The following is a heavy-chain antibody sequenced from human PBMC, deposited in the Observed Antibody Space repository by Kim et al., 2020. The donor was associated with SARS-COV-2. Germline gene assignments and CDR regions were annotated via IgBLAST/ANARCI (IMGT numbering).Heavy chain of an antibody. CDR1: GFTFSDYY. CDR2: ISSSGSTI. J-gene: IGHJ6*01. D-gene: IGHD5-18*01. CDR3: ARDWTAMGPYYYYYGMDV. Sequence: GGSLRLSCAASGFTFSDYYMSWIRQAPGKGLEWVSYISSSGSTIYYADSVKGRFTISSDNAKNSLSLQMNSMRAEDTAVYYCARDWTAMGPYYYYYGMDVRGHGTTVSVS. V-gene: IGHV3-11*01.